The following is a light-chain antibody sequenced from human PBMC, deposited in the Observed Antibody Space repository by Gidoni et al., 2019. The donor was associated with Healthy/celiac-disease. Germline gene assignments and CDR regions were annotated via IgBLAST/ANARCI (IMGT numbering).Light chain of an antibody. CDR1: QSISSW. CDR2: DAS. V-gene: IGKV1-5*01. Sequence: DIQMTQSPSTLSASVVDRVTITCRASQSISSWLAWYQQKPGKAPKLLIYDASSLESGVPSRFSGSGSGTEFTLTISSLQPDDFATYYCQQYNSYSSFTFGPGTKVDIK. J-gene: IGKJ3*01. CDR3: QQYNSYSSFT.